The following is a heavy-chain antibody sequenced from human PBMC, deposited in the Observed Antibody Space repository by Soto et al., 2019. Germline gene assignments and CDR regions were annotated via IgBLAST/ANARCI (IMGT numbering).Heavy chain of an antibody. Sequence: QLQLQESGPGLVKPSETLSLTCTVSGGSISYSDYYWGWIRQPPGKGLEWMGSIYYSGSTYYNPSLRSRVTISVDTSKNQFSLKLNSVTAADTAMYYCARRRVATTHLDYWGQGTLVTVSS. CDR1: GGSISYSDYY. CDR3: ARRRVATTHLDY. D-gene: IGHD5-12*01. J-gene: IGHJ4*02. V-gene: IGHV4-39*01. CDR2: IYYSGST.